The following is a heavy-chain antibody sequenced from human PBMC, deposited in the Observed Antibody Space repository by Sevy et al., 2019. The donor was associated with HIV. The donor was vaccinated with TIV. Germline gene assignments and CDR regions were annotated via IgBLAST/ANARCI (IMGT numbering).Heavy chain of an antibody. CDR2: ISAYNGNT. CDR3: ARAGGVVVVAATLHPFDY. Sequence: ASVKVSCKASGYTFTSYGISWVRQAPGQGLEWMGWISAYNGNTNYAQKLQGRVTMTTDTSNSTAYMELRSLRSDETAVYYCARAGGVVVVAATLHPFDYWGQGTLVTVSS. V-gene: IGHV1-18*01. CDR1: GYTFTSYG. D-gene: IGHD2-15*01. J-gene: IGHJ4*02.